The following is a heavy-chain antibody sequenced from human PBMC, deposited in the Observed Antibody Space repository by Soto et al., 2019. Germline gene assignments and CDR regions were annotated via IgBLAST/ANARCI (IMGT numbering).Heavy chain of an antibody. CDR3: ARKDKSGYFNWLHP. V-gene: IGHV5-51*01. CDR2: IFPSDSDT. D-gene: IGHD3-22*01. Sequence: GESLKISCRTSGYRFTSYWIAWVRQMPGKGLEWMGIIFPSDSDTRYSPSFQGQVTISADRSTSTVFLQWASLKASDTAVYFCARKDKSGYFNWLHPWGPGTMLTVYS. J-gene: IGHJ5*02. CDR1: GYRFTSYW.